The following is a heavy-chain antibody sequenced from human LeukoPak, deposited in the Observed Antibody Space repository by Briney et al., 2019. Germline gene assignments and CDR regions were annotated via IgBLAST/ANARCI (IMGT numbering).Heavy chain of an antibody. CDR2: ISWNSGSI. CDR1: GFTFRDYA. J-gene: IGHJ4*02. V-gene: IGHV3-20*04. CDR3: VRGGYSSFDY. Sequence: GGSLRLSCRASGFTFRDYAMSWVRQAPGKGLEWVSGISWNSGSIGYADSVKGRFTISRDNSKNLLYLQMNSLGAEDTAVYYCVRGGYSSFDYWGQGTLVTVSS. D-gene: IGHD3-10*01.